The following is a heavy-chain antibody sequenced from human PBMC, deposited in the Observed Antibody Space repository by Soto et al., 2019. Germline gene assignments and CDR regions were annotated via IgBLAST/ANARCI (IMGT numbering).Heavy chain of an antibody. D-gene: IGHD3-22*01. CDR1: GGSITSNAYY. CDR3: ARGSYYYDSSGYYHY. V-gene: IGHV4-39*01. Sequence: PSETLSLTCTVSGGSITSNAYYWGWVRQPPGKGLEWIGNVFNTGTTFPTGTIDSNPSLEGRVTISADTSKSQVSLKVRSVTAADTAMYYCARGSYYYDSSGYYHYWGQGTLVTVSS. J-gene: IGHJ4*02. CDR2: VFNTGTT.